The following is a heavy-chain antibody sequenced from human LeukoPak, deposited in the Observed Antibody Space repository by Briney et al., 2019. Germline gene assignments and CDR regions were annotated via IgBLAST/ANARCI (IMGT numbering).Heavy chain of an antibody. J-gene: IGHJ4*02. V-gene: IGHV1-2*02. D-gene: IGHD3-22*01. CDR1: GYTFTGYY. CDR2: INPNSGGT. CDR3: ARGSRITMIVVVTRFDY. Sequence: ASVKVSCKASGYTFTGYYMHWVRQAPGQGLEWMGWINPNSGGTNYAQKFQGRVTMTRDTSISTAYMELSRLRSEDTAVYYCARGSRITMIVVVTRFDYWGQGTLVTVSS.